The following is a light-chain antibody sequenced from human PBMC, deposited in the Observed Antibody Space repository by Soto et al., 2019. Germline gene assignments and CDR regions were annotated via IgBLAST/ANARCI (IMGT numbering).Light chain of an antibody. V-gene: IGKV3-11*01. CDR2: DAS. J-gene: IGKJ1*01. CDR3: HQRQSWPRT. CDR1: QSVSSY. Sequence: EIVLTQSPATLSLSPGERATLSCRASQSVSSYLAWYQQKPGQAPRLLIYDASNRATGIPARFSGSGSGTDFTLTINSLAPEDFAIYYCHQRQSWPRTFGQGTKWIS.